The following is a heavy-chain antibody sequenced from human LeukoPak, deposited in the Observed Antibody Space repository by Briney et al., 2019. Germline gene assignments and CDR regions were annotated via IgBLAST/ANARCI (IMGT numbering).Heavy chain of an antibody. CDR2: IKKSGRKN. D-gene: IGHD2-15*01. CDR1: GCTFDYYW. Sequence: GGSLTLTCPASGCTFDYYWRTWLRQAPGKGLEWLANIKKSGRKNYYVDSVEGRFTISRDNAKNSLYLQMSSLRVEDTAVYYCARGWGERGKCRGGTCNSPQFDYWGRGTLVTVSS. CDR3: ARGWGERGKCRGGTCNSPQFDY. V-gene: IGHV3-7*01. J-gene: IGHJ4*02.